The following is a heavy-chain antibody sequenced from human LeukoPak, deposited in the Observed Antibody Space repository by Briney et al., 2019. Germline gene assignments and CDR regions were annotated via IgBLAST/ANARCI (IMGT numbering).Heavy chain of an antibody. J-gene: IGHJ4*02. Sequence: GSLSLTCSVSGDSISSARNYWGWIRQSPGKGLEWLASIYSSGSTHSNPSLKSRVSISIDTSKNQFSLKLYSVTASDAAIYYCARHLSGTTMAHYFDFWGQGTLVTVSS. V-gene: IGHV4-39*01. CDR2: IYSSGST. D-gene: IGHD1-1*01. CDR1: GDSISSARNY. CDR3: ARHLSGTTMAHYFDF.